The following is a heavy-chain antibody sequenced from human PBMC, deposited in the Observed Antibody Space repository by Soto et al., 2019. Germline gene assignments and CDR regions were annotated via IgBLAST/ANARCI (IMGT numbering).Heavy chain of an antibody. V-gene: IGHV1-18*01. CDR1: GYPFTSYG. D-gene: IGHD2-2*02. Sequence: APVKVSCKASGYPFTSYGFSWGRQAPGQGLEWMGWISAYNGNTNYAQKLQGRVTMTTDTSTSTAYMELRSLRSDDTAVYYCARVEMYQLLYYVYWGQGTLVTVSS. J-gene: IGHJ4*02. CDR3: ARVEMYQLLYYVY. CDR2: ISAYNGNT.